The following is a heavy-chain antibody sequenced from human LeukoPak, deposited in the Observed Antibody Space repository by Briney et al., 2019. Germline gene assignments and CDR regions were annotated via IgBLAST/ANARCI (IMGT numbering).Heavy chain of an antibody. J-gene: IGHJ1*01. CDR3: ARGSYSSSWYGSEYFQH. Sequence: GGSLRLSCAASGFTFDDYAMHWVRQAPGKGLEWVSGISWNSGSIGYADSVKGRFTISRDNAKNTLYLQMNSLRAEDTAVYYCARGSYSSSWYGSEYFQHWGQGTLVTVSS. CDR2: ISWNSGSI. D-gene: IGHD6-13*01. CDR1: GFTFDDYA. V-gene: IGHV3-9*01.